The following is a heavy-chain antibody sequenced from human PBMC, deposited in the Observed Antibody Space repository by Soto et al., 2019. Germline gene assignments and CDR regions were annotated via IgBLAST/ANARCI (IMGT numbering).Heavy chain of an antibody. D-gene: IGHD3-10*01. V-gene: IGHV3-33*01. CDR3: ARNLLAVVRGSLGY. CDR2: IWYDGSNK. J-gene: IGHJ4*02. Sequence: QVQLVESGGGVVQPGRSLRLSCAASGFTFSSYGMHWVRQAPGKGLEWVAVIWYDGSNKYYADSVKGRFTISRDNSKNTLYLQMNSLRAEDTAVYYCARNLLAVVRGSLGYWGQGTLVTVSS. CDR1: GFTFSSYG.